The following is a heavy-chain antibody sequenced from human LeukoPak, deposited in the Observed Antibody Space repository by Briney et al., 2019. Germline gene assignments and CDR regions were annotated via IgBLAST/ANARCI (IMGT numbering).Heavy chain of an antibody. CDR2: IYHSGST. CDR3: ARSKSGAVAGPDY. CDR1: GDSISSSNW. D-gene: IGHD6-19*01. J-gene: IGHJ4*02. Sequence: KTSGTLSLTCAVSGDSISSSNWWSWVRQPPGKGLEWIGDIYHSGSTNYNPSLKSRVTISVDKSKNQFSLKLSSVTAADTAVYYCARSKSGAVAGPDYWGQGSLVTVSS. V-gene: IGHV4-4*02.